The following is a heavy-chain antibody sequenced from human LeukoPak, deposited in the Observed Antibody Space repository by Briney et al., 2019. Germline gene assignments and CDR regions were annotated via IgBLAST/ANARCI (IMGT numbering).Heavy chain of an antibody. CDR1: GFIYSHYG. CDR2: IWSDGTNS. CDR3: VRDAQRGFDYSNSLRY. Sequence: GGSPRLSCAASGFIYSHYGMHWVRQAPGKGLEWVAVIWSDGTNSFYAGSVKGRFTISRDNSQRTLFLQMNSLRVEDTAMYYCVRDAQRGFDYSNSLRYWGQGTLVAASS. J-gene: IGHJ1*01. D-gene: IGHD4-11*01. V-gene: IGHV3-33*08.